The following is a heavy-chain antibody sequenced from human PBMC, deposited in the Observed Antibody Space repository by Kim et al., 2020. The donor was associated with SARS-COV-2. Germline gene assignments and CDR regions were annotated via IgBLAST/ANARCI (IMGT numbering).Heavy chain of an antibody. CDR1: GGSFRGFY. V-gene: IGHV4-59*01. D-gene: IGHD6-13*01. CDR2: ISHSGST. J-gene: IGHJ4*02. Sequence: SETLSLTCTVSGGSFRGFYWGWIRQTPGEAPEWIGHISHSGSTTYNPSLSSRVTISLYTSKNQFSLQLRSLTAEDTAVYFCARDSSPFRWYLWGQGTLVTVSS. CDR3: ARDSSPFRWYL.